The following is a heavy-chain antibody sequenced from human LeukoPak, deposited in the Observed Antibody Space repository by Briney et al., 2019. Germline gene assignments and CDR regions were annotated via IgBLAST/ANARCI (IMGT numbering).Heavy chain of an antibody. CDR1: GFTFSSYS. J-gene: IGHJ4*02. Sequence: GGSLRLSCAASGFTFSSYSMNWVRQAPGKGLEWVSAISGSGGSTYYADSVKGRFTISRDNSKNTLYLQMNSLRAEDTAVYYCAKAGFAVAGRAPLYYFDYWGQGTLVTVSS. CDR3: AKAGFAVAGRAPLYYFDY. D-gene: IGHD6-19*01. V-gene: IGHV3-23*01. CDR2: ISGSGGST.